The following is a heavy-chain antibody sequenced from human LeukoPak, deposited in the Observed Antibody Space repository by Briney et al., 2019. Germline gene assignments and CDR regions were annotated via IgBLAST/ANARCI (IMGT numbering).Heavy chain of an antibody. Sequence: PGRSLRLSCAASGFTFSSYGMHWVRQAPGKGLEWVAVIWYDGDNKYYADSVKGRFTIPRDNSKNTLYLQMNSLRAEDTAVYYCARDGIAAAGQYYCYGMDVWGQGTTVTVSS. J-gene: IGHJ6*02. CDR3: ARDGIAAAGQYYCYGMDV. CDR1: GFTFSSYG. D-gene: IGHD6-13*01. V-gene: IGHV3-33*01. CDR2: IWYDGDNK.